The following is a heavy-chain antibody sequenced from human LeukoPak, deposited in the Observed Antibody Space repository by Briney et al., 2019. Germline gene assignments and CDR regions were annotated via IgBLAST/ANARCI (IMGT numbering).Heavy chain of an antibody. D-gene: IGHD1-26*01. V-gene: IGHV3-7*01. CDR3: ARSIVGAHDAFDI. Sequence: TSETLSLTCTVSGYSISSGYYWGWIRQPPGKGLEWVANIKQDGSEKYYVDSVKGRFTISRDNAKNSLYLQMNSLRAEDTAVYYCARSIVGAHDAFDIWGQGTTVTVSS. J-gene: IGHJ3*02. CDR2: IKQDGSEK. CDR1: GYSISSGYY.